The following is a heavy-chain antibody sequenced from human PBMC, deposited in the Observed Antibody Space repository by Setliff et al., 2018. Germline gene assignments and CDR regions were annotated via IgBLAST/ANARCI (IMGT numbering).Heavy chain of an antibody. CDR1: GGSISSGDYY. Sequence: SETLSLTCTVSGGSISSGDYYWSWIRQPPGKGLEWIGYVYYSGSTYYNPSLKSRVTISVDTSKNQFSLKLSSVTAADTAVYYCARGVWFGELLQAFDIWGQGTMVTVSS. CDR3: ARGVWFGELLQAFDI. CDR2: VYYSGST. V-gene: IGHV4-30-4*08. J-gene: IGHJ3*02. D-gene: IGHD3-10*01.